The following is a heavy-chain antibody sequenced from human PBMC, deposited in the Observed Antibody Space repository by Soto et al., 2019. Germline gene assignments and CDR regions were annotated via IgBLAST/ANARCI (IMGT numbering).Heavy chain of an antibody. Sequence: QVQLVQSGAEVKKPGSSVKVSCKASGGAFSDYAFSWVRQAPGQGLEWLGGIMPIFRAPDYAQKFQGRVPITAAEFTRTAYMEMNSLRSEDTAVYYCASWLKGPDIGNYYYGMDVWGQGTTVTVS. D-gene: IGHD2-15*01. CDR3: ASWLKGPDIGNYYYGMDV. J-gene: IGHJ6*02. CDR1: GGAFSDYA. CDR2: IMPIFRAP. V-gene: IGHV1-69*12.